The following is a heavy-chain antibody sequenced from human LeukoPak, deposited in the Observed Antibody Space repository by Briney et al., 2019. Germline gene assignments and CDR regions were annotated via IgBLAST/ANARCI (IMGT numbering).Heavy chain of an antibody. J-gene: IGHJ4*02. Sequence: GGSLRLSCAASGFTFSSYWMHWVRHAPGKGLVWVSRINSDGSSTSYADSVKGRFTISRDNAKNTLYLQMNSLRAEDTAVYYCARGLEDIVATSYFDYWGQGTLVTVSS. V-gene: IGHV3-74*01. CDR3: ARGLEDIVATSYFDY. D-gene: IGHD5-12*01. CDR1: GFTFSSYW. CDR2: INSDGSST.